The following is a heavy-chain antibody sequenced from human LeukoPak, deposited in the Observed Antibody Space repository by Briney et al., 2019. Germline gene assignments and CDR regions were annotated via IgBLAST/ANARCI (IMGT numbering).Heavy chain of an antibody. CDR3: ARVAWIPIGGVIVTAFDY. CDR2: IHHSGDT. CDR1: GGSISGDSW. Sequence: SETLSLTCAVSGGSISGDSWWSWVRQSPGKGLEWIGEIHHSGDTDYNSSLKSRVTISLDKSKTQFSLTLNSVTAADTAVYYCARVAWIPIGGVIVTAFDYWGQGTLVTVSS. D-gene: IGHD3-16*02. V-gene: IGHV4-4*02. J-gene: IGHJ4*02.